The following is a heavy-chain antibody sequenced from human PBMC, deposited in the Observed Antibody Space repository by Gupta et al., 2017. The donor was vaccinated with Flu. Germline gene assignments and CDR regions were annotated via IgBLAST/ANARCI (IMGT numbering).Heavy chain of an antibody. J-gene: IGHJ5*02. Sequence: NWIRQHPGKAPEWIGHIYCSGSTSYNPSLSSRISISVDTSKNQFSLRLSSVTVADTAVYYCAKDSSISWFFTWGQGTLVTVSS. D-gene: IGHD6-13*01. V-gene: IGHV4-31*02. CDR2: IYCSGST. CDR3: AKDSSISWFFT.